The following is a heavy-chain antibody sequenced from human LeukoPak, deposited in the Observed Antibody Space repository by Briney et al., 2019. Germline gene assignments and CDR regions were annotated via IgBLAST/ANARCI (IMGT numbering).Heavy chain of an antibody. CDR1: GYTFTSYG. Sequence: ASVKVSCKASGYTFTSYGISWVRQAPGQGLEWMGWISAYNGNTNFAQKLQGRVTMTTDTSTSTAYMELRSLRSDDTAVYYCARAFYYGSGSYSPYYYYGMDVWGQGTTVTVSS. CDR2: ISAYNGNT. D-gene: IGHD3-10*01. J-gene: IGHJ6*02. V-gene: IGHV1-18*01. CDR3: ARAFYYGSGSYSPYYYYGMDV.